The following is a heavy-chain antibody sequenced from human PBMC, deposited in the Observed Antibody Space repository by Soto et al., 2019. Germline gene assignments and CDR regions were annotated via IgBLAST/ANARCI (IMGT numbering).Heavy chain of an antibody. V-gene: IGHV4-39*01. D-gene: IGHD2-15*01. Sequence: SETLSLTCSVSGYSVSSSDYYWAWIRQPPGEGLEWIGSMLYSGLTYYNPSLKSRVTLSVDTSKNQFSVRLNSVTASDTAVYYCAPLTVSLSGPYGIHVWGQGTTVTVSS. CDR3: APLTVSLSGPYGIHV. CDR1: GYSVSSSDYY. CDR2: MLYSGLT. J-gene: IGHJ6*02.